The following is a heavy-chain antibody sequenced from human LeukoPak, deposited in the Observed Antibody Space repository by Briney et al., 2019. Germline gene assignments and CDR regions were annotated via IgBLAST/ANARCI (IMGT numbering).Heavy chain of an antibody. V-gene: IGHV1-46*01. CDR3: ARDGGYCSSTSCYEGPTPYEYYYYMDV. CDR1: GYTFTSYY. CDR2: INPSGGST. D-gene: IGHD2-2*01. J-gene: IGHJ6*03. Sequence: ASVKVSCKASGYTFTSYYMHWVRQAPGQGLEWMGIINPSGGSTSYAQKFQGRVTMTRDTSTSTAYMELSSLRSEDTAVYYCARDGGYCSSTSCYEGPTPYEYYYYMDVWGKGTTVTVSS.